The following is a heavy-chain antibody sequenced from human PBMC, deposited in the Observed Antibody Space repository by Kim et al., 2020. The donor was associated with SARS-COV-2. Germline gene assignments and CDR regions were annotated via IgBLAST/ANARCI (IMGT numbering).Heavy chain of an antibody. D-gene: IGHD6-13*01. CDR2: IIPIFGTA. V-gene: IGHV1-69*13. CDR1: GGTFSSYA. CDR3: ARDLVAAAGSPLIYYYYYGMDV. J-gene: IGHJ6*02. Sequence: SVKVSCKASGGTFSSYAISWVRQAPGQGLEWMGGIIPIFGTANYAQKFQGRVTITADESTSTAYMELSSLRSEDTAVYYCARDLVAAAGSPLIYYYYYGMDVWGQGTTVTVSS.